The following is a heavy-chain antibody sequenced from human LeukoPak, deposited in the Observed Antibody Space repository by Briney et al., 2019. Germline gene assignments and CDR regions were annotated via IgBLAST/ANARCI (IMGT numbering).Heavy chain of an antibody. CDR1: GFTFSSYG. CDR2: IKSKTDGGTT. Sequence: GGSLRLSCAASGFTFSSYGMSWVRQAPGKGLEWVGRIKSKTDGGTTDYAAPVKGRFTISRDDSKNTLYLQMNSLKTEDTAVYYCTGIPRDYYYYYMDVWGKGTTVTVSS. J-gene: IGHJ6*03. V-gene: IGHV3-15*01. CDR3: TGIPRDYYYYYMDV.